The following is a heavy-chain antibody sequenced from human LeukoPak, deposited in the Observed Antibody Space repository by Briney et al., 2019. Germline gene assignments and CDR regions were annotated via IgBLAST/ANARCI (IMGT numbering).Heavy chain of an antibody. CDR2: IYHSGST. V-gene: IGHV4-30-4*01. CDR3: ARGLRGIMIRGAITDLNWFDA. CDR1: GGSISSGDYY. J-gene: IGHJ5*02. Sequence: PSGTLSLTCTVSGGSISSGDYYWTWIRQPPGKGLEWIGYIYHSGSTHYNSSLKSRLTISVDTSKNQFSLKLSSVTAADTAVYYCARGLRGIMIRGAITDLNWFDAWGQGTLVIVSS. D-gene: IGHD3-10*01.